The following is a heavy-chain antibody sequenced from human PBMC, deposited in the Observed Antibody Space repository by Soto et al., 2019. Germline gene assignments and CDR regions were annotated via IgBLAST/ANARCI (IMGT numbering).Heavy chain of an antibody. CDR3: ASHFPPLPSGSYWLDS. CDR2: SYFSGST. D-gene: IGHD3-10*01. V-gene: IGHV4-59*08. J-gene: IGHJ5*01. CDR1: GDFNKIYY. Sequence: PSETLSLTCTVSGDFNKIYYWSWIRQPPGKGLEWIGYSYFSGSTNYNPSLKSRVTISVDTSMSQFSLKLNSVTAADTAVYYCASHFPPLPSGSYWLDSWGQGILVTVSS.